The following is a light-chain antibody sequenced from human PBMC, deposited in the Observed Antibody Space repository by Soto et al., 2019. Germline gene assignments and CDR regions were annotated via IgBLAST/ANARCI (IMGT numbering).Light chain of an antibody. V-gene: IGKV3-20*01. Sequence: SPGTLSLSPLEIATLSFRASQSVDSGSLAWYQQKPGQTPRLLIYGTSNRATGIPDRFSGSGSGADFTLTINRMEPEDFAVYYCEEYGSNFGGGTKVDIK. CDR3: EEYGSN. J-gene: IGKJ4*01. CDR2: GTS. CDR1: QSVDSGS.